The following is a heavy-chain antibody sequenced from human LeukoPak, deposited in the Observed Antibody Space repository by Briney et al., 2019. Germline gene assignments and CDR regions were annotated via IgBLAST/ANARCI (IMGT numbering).Heavy chain of an antibody. D-gene: IGHD1-14*01. Sequence: PSETLSLTCNVSGGSIDDYYWSWIRQPAGRGLEWIGRIHTSGNADYNPSLKSRVTMSLDTSKNQFSLTLRSVTAADTAVYYCARDSPPGTARYHYYTDVWGKGTTVTVSS. CDR1: GGSIDDYY. V-gene: IGHV4-4*07. CDR2: IHTSGNA. J-gene: IGHJ6*03. CDR3: ARDSPPGTARYHYYTDV.